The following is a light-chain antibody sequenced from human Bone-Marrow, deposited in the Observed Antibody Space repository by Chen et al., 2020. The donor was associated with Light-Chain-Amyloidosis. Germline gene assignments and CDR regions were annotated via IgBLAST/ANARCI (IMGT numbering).Light chain of an antibody. CDR1: SGSIAGNY. Sequence: FMLTQPRAVSESPGKTVTISCTRSSGSIAGNYVQWFQQRPGRSPTTVILEDNLRPPGVPDRFSGSSDTSSNSASLSISGLKPEDEADYYCQSYDTSVRVFGGGTRLTVL. CDR3: QSYDTSVRV. J-gene: IGLJ3*02. CDR2: EDN. V-gene: IGLV6-57*01.